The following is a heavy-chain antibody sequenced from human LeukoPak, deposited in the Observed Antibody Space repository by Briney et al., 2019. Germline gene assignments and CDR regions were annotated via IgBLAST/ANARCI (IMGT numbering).Heavy chain of an antibody. CDR1: GFTVSTNY. V-gene: IGHV3-53*04. Sequence: GGALRLSCAASGFTVSTNYMSRVRQAPGEGVEWVSHIYSGGNTYYADSVKGRFTISRNNSKNTLYLQMNSLRAEDSAVYYCARGDRDGYNFAYWGQGSLVTVSS. J-gene: IGHJ4*02. D-gene: IGHD5-24*01. CDR2: IYSGGNT. CDR3: ARGDRDGYNFAY.